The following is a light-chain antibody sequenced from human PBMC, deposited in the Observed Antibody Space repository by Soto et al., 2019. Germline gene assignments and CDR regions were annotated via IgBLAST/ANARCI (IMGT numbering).Light chain of an antibody. Sequence: QSALTQPASVSGSPGQSITISCTGTSNDIGGFNYVSWYQHHPGKAPKLIISEVTKRPSGISHRFSGSKSGNTASLTIFGLQAEDEADYYCSSFTRSTAVVFGGGTKVTVL. CDR1: SNDIGGFNY. CDR2: EVT. V-gene: IGLV2-14*01. J-gene: IGLJ2*01. CDR3: SSFTRSTAVV.